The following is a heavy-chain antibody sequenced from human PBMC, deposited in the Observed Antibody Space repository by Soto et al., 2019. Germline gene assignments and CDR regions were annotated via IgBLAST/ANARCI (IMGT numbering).Heavy chain of an antibody. CDR2: ISSSSSYT. J-gene: IGHJ5*02. CDR3: AREPRRPGPFDP. Sequence: QVQLVESGGGLVKPGGSLRLSCAASGFTFSDYYMSWIRQAPGKGLEWVSYISSSSSYTNYADSVKGRFTISRDNAKNSLYLQMNSLRAEDTAVYYCAREPRRPGPFDPWGQGTLVTVSS. CDR1: GFTFSDYY. V-gene: IGHV3-11*05.